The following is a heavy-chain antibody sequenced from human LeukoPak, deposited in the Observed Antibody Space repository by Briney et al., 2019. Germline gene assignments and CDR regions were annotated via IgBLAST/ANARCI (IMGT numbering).Heavy chain of an antibody. CDR2: IYSGGST. CDR1: GFTVSSNY. V-gene: IGHV3-53*01. D-gene: IGHD6-13*01. Sequence: GGSLRLSCAASGFTVSSNYMNWVSQAPGKGLEWVSVIYSGGSTYYADSVKGRFTISRDNSKNTLYLQMNSLRAEDTAMYYCARRYSSSWWDYWGQGTLVTVSS. CDR3: ARRYSSSWWDY. J-gene: IGHJ4*02.